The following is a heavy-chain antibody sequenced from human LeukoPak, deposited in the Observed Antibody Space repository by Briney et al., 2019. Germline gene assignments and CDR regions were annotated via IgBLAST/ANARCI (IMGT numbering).Heavy chain of an antibody. Sequence: GRSLRLSCAASGFTFDDYAMHWVRQAPGKGLEWVSGISWNSGSIGYADSVEGRFTISRDNAKNSLYLQMNSLRAEDTALYYCAKDTSLLWFGELGHWGQGTLVTVSS. D-gene: IGHD3-10*01. J-gene: IGHJ4*02. CDR1: GFTFDDYA. CDR3: AKDTSLLWFGELGH. V-gene: IGHV3-9*01. CDR2: ISWNSGSI.